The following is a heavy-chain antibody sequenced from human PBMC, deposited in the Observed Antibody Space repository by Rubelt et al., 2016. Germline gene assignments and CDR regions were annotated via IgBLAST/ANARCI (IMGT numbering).Heavy chain of an antibody. J-gene: IGHJ1*01. D-gene: IGHD3-22*01. V-gene: IGHV4-31*03. Sequence: QVQLQESGPGLVKPSQTLSLTCTVSGGSISSGGYYWSWIRQHPGKGLEWIGEINHSGSTNYNPSLKSRVTISVDTSKNQFSLKLSSVTAADTAVYYCARGRSSSGYYPRRGEYFQHWGQGTLVTVSS. CDR3: ARGRSSSGYYPRRGEYFQH. CDR2: INHSGST. CDR1: GGSISSGGYY.